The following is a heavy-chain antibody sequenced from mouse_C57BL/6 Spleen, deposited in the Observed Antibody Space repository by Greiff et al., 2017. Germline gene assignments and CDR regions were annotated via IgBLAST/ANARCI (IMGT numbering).Heavy chain of an antibody. Sequence: QVQLQQSGPELVKPGASVKISCKASGYAFSSSWMNWVKQRPGKGLEWIGRIYPGDGDTNYNGKFKGKATLTADKSSSTAFMQLSSLTSEDSAVYCGARGDDYGSSHLDDWGQGTTLTVSA. V-gene: IGHV1-82*01. CDR3: ARGDDYGSSHLDD. CDR1: GYAFSSSW. CDR2: IYPGDGDT. J-gene: IGHJ2*01. D-gene: IGHD1-1*01.